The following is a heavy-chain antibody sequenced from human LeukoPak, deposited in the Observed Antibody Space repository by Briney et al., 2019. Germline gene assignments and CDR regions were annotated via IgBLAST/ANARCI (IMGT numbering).Heavy chain of an antibody. V-gene: IGHV1-2*02. J-gene: IGHJ4*02. CDR3: ARDGTGVYNLVQY. Sequence: ASVKVSCKTSGYTFTGYYMHWVRQAPGQGLEWMGWINPNSGGTNYAQKFQGRVTMTRDTSISAVYMELSRLRSDDTAVYYCARDGTGVYNLVQYWGQGTLVTVSS. CDR2: INPNSGGT. CDR1: GYTFTGYY. D-gene: IGHD5-24*01.